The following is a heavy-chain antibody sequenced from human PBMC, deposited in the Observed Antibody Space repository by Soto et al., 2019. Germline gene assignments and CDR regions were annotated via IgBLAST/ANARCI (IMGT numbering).Heavy chain of an antibody. J-gene: IGHJ4*02. D-gene: IGHD2-2*01. CDR3: AGRTGYCGSTSCYGGDY. V-gene: IGHV4-59*01. CDR2: VYSSGTT. Sequence: QVQLQESGPGLVKASETLSLTCTVSGISISSYYWSWIRQPPGKGLEWIGYVYSSGTTNYNPSLRSRVTTSVDASKNPVSLKLSSVTAADTAVYYCAGRTGYCGSTSCYGGDYWGQGTLVTVSS. CDR1: GISISSYY.